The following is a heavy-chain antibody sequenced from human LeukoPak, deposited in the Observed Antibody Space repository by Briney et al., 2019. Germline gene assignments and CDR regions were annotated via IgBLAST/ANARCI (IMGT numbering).Heavy chain of an antibody. CDR2: IYYSGST. Sequence: SQTLSLTCTVSGGSISSGGYYWSWIRQHPGKGLEWIGYIYYSGSTYYNPSLKSRVTISVDTSKNQFSLKLSSVTAADTAVYYCARVFDVVVPAAMTDAFDIWGQGTMVTVSS. D-gene: IGHD2-2*01. CDR3: ARVFDVVVPAAMTDAFDI. V-gene: IGHV4-31*03. J-gene: IGHJ3*02. CDR1: GGSISSGGYY.